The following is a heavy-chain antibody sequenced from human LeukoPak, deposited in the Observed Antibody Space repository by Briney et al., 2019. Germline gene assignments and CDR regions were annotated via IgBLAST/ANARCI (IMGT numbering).Heavy chain of an antibody. J-gene: IGHJ4*02. CDR3: ARDTRYDSSGYPPRKENFDY. V-gene: IGHV3-30*02. D-gene: IGHD3-22*01. CDR1: GFTFSSYG. Sequence: PGGSLRLSCAASGFTFSSYGMHWVRQAPGKGLEWVAFIRYDGSNKYYADSVKGRFTISRDNSKNTLYLQMNSLRAEDTAVYYCARDTRYDSSGYPPRKENFDYWGQGTLVTVSS. CDR2: IRYDGSNK.